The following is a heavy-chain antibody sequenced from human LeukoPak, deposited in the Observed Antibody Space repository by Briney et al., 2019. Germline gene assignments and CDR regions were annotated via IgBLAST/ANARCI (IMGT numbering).Heavy chain of an antibody. CDR1: GFTFGDFA. CDR3: AKDYFRRNGVYDAFDL. V-gene: IGHV3-23*01. CDR2: IGGDGAEK. J-gene: IGHJ3*01. D-gene: IGHD3-9*01. Sequence: GGSLRLSCVVSGFTFGDFAMSWVRQAPGGRPEWVSVIGGDGAEKYYADFVKGRFTISRDNSEKTMYLQMTSLRAEDTAVYYCAKDYFRRNGVYDAFDLWGHGTTVTVS.